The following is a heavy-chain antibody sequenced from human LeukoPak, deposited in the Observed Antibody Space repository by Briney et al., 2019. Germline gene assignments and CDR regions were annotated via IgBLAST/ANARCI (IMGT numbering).Heavy chain of an antibody. Sequence: ASVKVSCKASGYTLTDCYMHWVRQAPGQGLEWMGLIIPNSGGTTYQQKFQGRVTMARDTSISTFYMELSSLRSDDTAVYYCSTEDKYCTTPNCGVYWGQGTQVTVSS. CDR2: IIPNSGGT. CDR1: GYTLTDCY. J-gene: IGHJ4*02. CDR3: STEDKYCTTPNCGVY. D-gene: IGHD2-8*01. V-gene: IGHV1-2*06.